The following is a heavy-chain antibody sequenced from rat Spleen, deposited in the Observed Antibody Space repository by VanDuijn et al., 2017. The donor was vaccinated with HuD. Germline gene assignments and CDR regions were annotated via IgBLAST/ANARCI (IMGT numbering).Heavy chain of an antibody. J-gene: IGHJ2*01. V-gene: IGHV5-25*01. CDR2: ISTGGGNT. CDR3: AKALYGGYDY. CDR1: GFTFSNYD. D-gene: IGHD1-11*01. Sequence: EVQLVESGGGLVQPGRSMKLSCAASGFTFSNYDMAWVRQAPTKGLEWVASISTGGGNTYYRDSVKGRFTISRDNAKNTLYRQMDSLRSEDTATYYCAKALYGGYDYWGQGVMVTVSS.